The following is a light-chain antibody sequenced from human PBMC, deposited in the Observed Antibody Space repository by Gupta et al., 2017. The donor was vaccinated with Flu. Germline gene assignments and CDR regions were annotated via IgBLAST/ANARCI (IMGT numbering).Light chain of an antibody. CDR3: ETWDSNIHWV. CDR1: GHSTYV. CDR2: VEDNGDY. Sequence: GHSTYVIAWHQQQPGKAPRYLMKVEDNGDYSVGSGVSDRFSGSSSGADRYLTISNLQSEDEANYYCETWDSNIHWVFGGGTKLTVL. J-gene: IGLJ3*02. V-gene: IGLV4-60*03.